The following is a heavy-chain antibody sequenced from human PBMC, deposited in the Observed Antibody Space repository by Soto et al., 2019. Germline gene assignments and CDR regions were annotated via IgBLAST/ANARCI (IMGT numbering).Heavy chain of an antibody. CDR1: GASITSGNYY. J-gene: IGHJ6*02. V-gene: IGHV4-39*07. Sequence: PSETLSLTCTVSGASITSGNYYWGWIRQPPGKGLQWIGYIYHSGSTYYNPSLKSRGTMSVDRSKNQFSLKLTSVTAADTAVYYCARAYYDFWTSYHYGMDVWGQGTTVTVSS. CDR2: IYHSGST. CDR3: ARAYYDFWTSYHYGMDV. D-gene: IGHD3-3*01.